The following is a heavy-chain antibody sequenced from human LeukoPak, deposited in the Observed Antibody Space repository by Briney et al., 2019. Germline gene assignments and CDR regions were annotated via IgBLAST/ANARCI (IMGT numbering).Heavy chain of an antibody. D-gene: IGHD2-2*01. CDR1: GGSISGYY. J-gene: IGHJ5*02. Sequence: SETLSLTCTVSGGSISGYYWSWIRQPPGKGLGWIAYIYYNGISNYNPSLKSRVIISVDSSKNQFSLKLSSVTAADPAVYSCATGHHLVVVPAASLYPWFDPWGQGTLVTVSS. CDR3: ATGHHLVVVPAASLYPWFDP. V-gene: IGHV4-59*12. CDR2: IYYNGIS.